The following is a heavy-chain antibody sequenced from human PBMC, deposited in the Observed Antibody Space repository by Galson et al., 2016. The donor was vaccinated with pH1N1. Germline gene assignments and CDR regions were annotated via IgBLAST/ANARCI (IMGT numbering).Heavy chain of an antibody. V-gene: IGHV3-7*03. CDR2: IKPDGSQT. D-gene: IGHD5-24*01. Sequence: SLRLSCAASGFTLSDYWMNWVRQAPGKGLEWVANIKPDGSQTYYVDSVKGRFTISRDNVKNSMFLHMYSLRADDTAVYYCARAVATRESFWGQGTLVTVSS. J-gene: IGHJ4*02. CDR3: ARAVATRESF. CDR1: GFTLSDYW.